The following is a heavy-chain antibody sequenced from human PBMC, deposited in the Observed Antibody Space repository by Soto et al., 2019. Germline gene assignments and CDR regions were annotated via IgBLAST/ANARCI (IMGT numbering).Heavy chain of an antibody. Sequence: QVQLVESGGGLVQPGRSLRLSCVASGFTFSNDGMHWVRQAPGKGLEWVADISGDGSRTYYGDSVKCRFTISRDNSKNKLYLQMNSLRAEDTAVYYCAKGCSRGYNCFYFDFWGQGVLVTVSS. CDR2: ISGDGSRT. CDR1: GFTFSNDG. V-gene: IGHV3-30*18. D-gene: IGHD3-22*01. J-gene: IGHJ4*02. CDR3: AKGCSRGYNCFYFDF.